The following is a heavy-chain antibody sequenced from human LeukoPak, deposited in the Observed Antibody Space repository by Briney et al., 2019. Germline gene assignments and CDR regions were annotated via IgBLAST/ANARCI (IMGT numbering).Heavy chain of an antibody. CDR2: IIPILGIP. D-gene: IGHD2-2*02. Sequence: RQAPGXXXXXXGRIIPILGIPNYAQKFQRRVTITADKSTSTAYMELSSLRSEDTAVYYCARDLPAAIQTNWFDHWGQGTLVTVSS. J-gene: IGHJ5*02. V-gene: IGHV1-69*04. CDR3: ARDLPAAIQTNWFDH.